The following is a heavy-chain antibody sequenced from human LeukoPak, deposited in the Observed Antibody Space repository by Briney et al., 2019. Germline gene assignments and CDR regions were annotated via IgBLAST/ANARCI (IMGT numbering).Heavy chain of an antibody. Sequence: SETLSLTCAVYGGSFSGYYWSWIRQPPGKGLEWIGEINHSGSTNYNPSLKSRLTISVDTSNNQFSLKLSSVTAADTAVYYCAKNKGSAPLRPHDYWGQGTLITVSS. CDR2: INHSGST. D-gene: IGHD6-25*01. V-gene: IGHV4-34*01. CDR1: GGSFSGYY. J-gene: IGHJ4*02. CDR3: AKNKGSAPLRPHDY.